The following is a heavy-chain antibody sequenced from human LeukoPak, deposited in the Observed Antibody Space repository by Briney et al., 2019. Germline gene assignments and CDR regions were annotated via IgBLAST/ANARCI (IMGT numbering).Heavy chain of an antibody. CDR3: AREDLEEGYFDY. CDR2: IYSSGSK. Sequence: SQTLSLTCTVSGGSISRGTYYWTWLRQHPGKGLEGIGYIYSSGSKHYNPSLKGRLIIAVDTSKNQFSLRLNSVTAADTAVYYCAREDLEEGYFDYWGQGALVTVSS. V-gene: IGHV4-31*03. D-gene: IGHD5-24*01. CDR1: GGSISRGTYY. J-gene: IGHJ4*02.